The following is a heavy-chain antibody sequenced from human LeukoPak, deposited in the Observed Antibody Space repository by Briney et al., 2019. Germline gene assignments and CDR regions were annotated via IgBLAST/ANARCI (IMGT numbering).Heavy chain of an antibody. Sequence: SETLTLTCAVSGGSISSSNWWSLVRQPPGKGPEWIGEIYHSGSTNYNPSLKSRVTISVDKSKNQFSLKLSSVTAADTAVYYCARYCSGGSCYTNYGMDVWGQGTTVTVSS. CDR1: GGSISSSNW. CDR3: ARYCSGGSCYTNYGMDV. V-gene: IGHV4-4*02. D-gene: IGHD2-15*01. J-gene: IGHJ6*02. CDR2: IYHSGST.